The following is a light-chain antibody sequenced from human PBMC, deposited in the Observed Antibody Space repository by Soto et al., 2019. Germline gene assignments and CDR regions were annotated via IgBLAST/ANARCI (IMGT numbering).Light chain of an antibody. J-gene: IGLJ3*02. CDR3: CSSVGSYTSV. V-gene: IGLV2-11*01. CDR1: SSDVGGYNY. Sequence: QSALTQPRSVSGSPGQSVTISCTGTSSDVGGYNYVSWYQQHPGKAPKLMIYDVSMRPSGVPDRFSGSKSGNTASLTISGLQAEDEADYYCCSSVGSYTSVFGGGTKLTVL. CDR2: DVS.